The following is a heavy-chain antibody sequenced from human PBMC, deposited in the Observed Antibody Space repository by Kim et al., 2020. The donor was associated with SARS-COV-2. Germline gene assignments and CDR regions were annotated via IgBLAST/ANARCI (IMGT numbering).Heavy chain of an antibody. CDR3: ARVYGDYGDWFDP. V-gene: IGHV4-59*13. J-gene: IGHJ5*02. Sequence: SETLSLTCTVSGGSISSYYWSWIRQPPGKGLEWIGYIYDSGSTNYNPSLKSRVPISVDTSKNQFSLKLSSVTAADTAVYYCARVYGDYGDWFDPWGQGTLVTVSS. CDR1: GGSISSYY. D-gene: IGHD4-17*01. CDR2: IYDSGST.